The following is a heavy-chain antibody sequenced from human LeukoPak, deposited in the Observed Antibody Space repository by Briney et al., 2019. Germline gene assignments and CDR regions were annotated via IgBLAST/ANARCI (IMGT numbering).Heavy chain of an antibody. CDR2: INHSGST. V-gene: IGHV4-34*01. CDR1: GGSFSGYY. CDR3: ATTSASNYYDSSGYAP. Sequence: SETLSLTCAVYGGSFSGYYWSWIRQPPGKGLEWIGEINHSGSTNYNPSLKSRDTISVDTSKNQFSLKLSSVTAADTAVYYCATTSASNYYDSSGYAPWGQGTLVTVSS. D-gene: IGHD3-22*01. J-gene: IGHJ5*02.